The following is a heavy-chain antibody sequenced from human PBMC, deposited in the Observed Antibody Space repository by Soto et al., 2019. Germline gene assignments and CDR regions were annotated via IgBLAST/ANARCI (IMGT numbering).Heavy chain of an antibody. CDR2: IIPILGIA. V-gene: IGHV1-69*08. J-gene: IGHJ4*02. CDR3: SIDKNPGDTDY. Sequence: QVQLVQSGAEVKKPGSSVKVSCKASGGTFSSYTISWVRQAPGQGLEWMGRIIPILGIANYAQKFQGRVTIIADKSLSTAYMELSSLRSEDTAVYYSSIDKNPGDTDYWGQGTLVTVSS. CDR1: GGTFSSYT. D-gene: IGHD4-17*01.